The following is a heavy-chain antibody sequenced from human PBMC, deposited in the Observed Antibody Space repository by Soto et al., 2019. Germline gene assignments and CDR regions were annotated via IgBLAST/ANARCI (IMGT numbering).Heavy chain of an antibody. CDR3: ASADSNGYPLVY. D-gene: IGHD3-22*01. CDR2: IIANLGIA. CDR1: GGTFSSYT. Sequence: QVQLVQSGAEVKKPGSSVKVSCKASGGTFSSYTISWVRQAPGQGLEWMGRIIANLGIANYAQKFQGRVTITADKATSTAYMELSSMRSEDTAVYYYASADSNGYPLVYWGQGTLVTVSS. J-gene: IGHJ4*02. V-gene: IGHV1-69*02.